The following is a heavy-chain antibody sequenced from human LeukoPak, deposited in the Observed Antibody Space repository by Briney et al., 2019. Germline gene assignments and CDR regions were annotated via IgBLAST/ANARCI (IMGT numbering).Heavy chain of an antibody. V-gene: IGHV3-48*04. Sequence: PGGSLRLSCAVSGFTFSSYSMSWVRQAPGKGLEWVSYISTTGATIFYADSVEGRFTISRDNAKDSVYLEMNSLRVEDAAIYYCARDLVPARQSAYYYYGLDVWGQGTTVTVSS. CDR3: ARDLVPARQSAYYYYGLDV. CDR1: GFTFSSYS. J-gene: IGHJ6*02. CDR2: ISTTGATI. D-gene: IGHD2-2*01.